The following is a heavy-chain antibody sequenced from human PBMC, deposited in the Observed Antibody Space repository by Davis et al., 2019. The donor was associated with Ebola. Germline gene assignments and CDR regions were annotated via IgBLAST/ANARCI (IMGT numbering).Heavy chain of an antibody. CDR2: IWYDGSNK. V-gene: IGHV3-33*06. Sequence: GGSLRLSCAASGFTFSSYGMHWVRQAPGKGLEWVAVIWYDGSNKYYADSVKGRFTISRDNSKNTLYLQMNSLRAEDTAVYYCAKVFGSGYDRPFDYWGQGTLVTVSS. J-gene: IGHJ4*02. CDR3: AKVFGSGYDRPFDY. D-gene: IGHD3-22*01. CDR1: GFTFSSYG.